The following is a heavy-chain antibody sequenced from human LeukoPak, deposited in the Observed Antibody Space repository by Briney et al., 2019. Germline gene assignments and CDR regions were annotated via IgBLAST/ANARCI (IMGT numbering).Heavy chain of an antibody. Sequence: GGSLRLSCAASGFTFSDYYMSWTRQAPGKGLEWVSYISSSGGTIYYADSVKGRFTISRDNAKNSLYLQMNSLRAEDTAVYYCASLPRYCSSTNCYPYWGQGTLVTVSS. CDR2: ISSSGGTI. CDR3: ASLPRYCSSTNCYPY. CDR1: GFTFSDYY. J-gene: IGHJ4*02. V-gene: IGHV3-11*01. D-gene: IGHD2-2*01.